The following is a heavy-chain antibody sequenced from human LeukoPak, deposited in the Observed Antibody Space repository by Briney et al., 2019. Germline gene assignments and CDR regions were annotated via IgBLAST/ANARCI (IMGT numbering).Heavy chain of an antibody. J-gene: IGHJ4*02. CDR2: MNPNSGNT. CDR1: GYTFTSYD. D-gene: IGHD3-22*01. Sequence: ASVKVSCKASGYTFTSYDINWVRQATGQGLEWMGWMNPNSGNTGYAQKFQGRVTMTRNTSISTAHMELSSLRSEDTAVYYCASQGNYYDSSGYYHDYWGQGTLVTVSS. V-gene: IGHV1-8*01. CDR3: ASQGNYYDSSGYYHDY.